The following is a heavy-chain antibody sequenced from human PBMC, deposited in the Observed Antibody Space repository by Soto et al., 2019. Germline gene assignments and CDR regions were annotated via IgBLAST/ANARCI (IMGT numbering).Heavy chain of an antibody. CDR1: GFTFSSYA. J-gene: IGHJ4*02. CDR2: ISYDGSNK. CDR3: ARVTYDSSTTMVAG. D-gene: IGHD3-22*01. V-gene: IGHV3-30-3*01. Sequence: QVQLVESGGGVVQPGRSLRLSCAASGFTFSSYAMHWVRQAPVKGLEWVAVISYDGSNKYYADSVKGRFTISRDNSKNTLYLQMNSLRAEDTAVYYCARVTYDSSTTMVAGWGQGTLVTVSS.